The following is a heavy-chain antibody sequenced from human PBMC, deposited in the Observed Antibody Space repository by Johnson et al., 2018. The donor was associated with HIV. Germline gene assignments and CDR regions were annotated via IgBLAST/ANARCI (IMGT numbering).Heavy chain of an antibody. Sequence: QVQLVESGGGVVRPGGSLRLSCAASGFTFDDYGMSWVRQAPGKGLEWVAFIRYDGSNKYYADSVKGRFTISRDNSKNTLYLQMNSLRVEDTAVYYCAKDSTYYGGSSGAFDIWGQGTMVTVSS. J-gene: IGHJ3*02. CDR1: GFTFDDYG. D-gene: IGHD3-10*01. CDR2: IRYDGSNK. CDR3: AKDSTYYGGSSGAFDI. V-gene: IGHV3-30*02.